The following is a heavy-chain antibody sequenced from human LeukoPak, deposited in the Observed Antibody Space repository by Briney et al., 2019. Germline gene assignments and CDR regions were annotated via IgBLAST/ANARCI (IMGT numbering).Heavy chain of an antibody. Sequence: PGGSLRLSCAASGFTFSSYAMHWVRQAPGKGLEYVSAISSNGGSTYYANSVEGRFAISRDNSKNTLYLQMGSLRAEDMAVYYCARIGPRPYWGQGTLVTVSS. V-gene: IGHV3-64*01. J-gene: IGHJ4*02. D-gene: IGHD1-1*01. CDR2: ISSNGGST. CDR3: ARIGPRPY. CDR1: GFTFSSYA.